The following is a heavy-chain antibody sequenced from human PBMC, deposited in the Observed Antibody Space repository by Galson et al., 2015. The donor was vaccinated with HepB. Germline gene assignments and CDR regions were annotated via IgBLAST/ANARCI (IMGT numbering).Heavy chain of an antibody. V-gene: IGHV3-48*01. J-gene: IGHJ4*02. D-gene: IGHD3-16*01. Sequence: SLRLSCAASGFTFSTYSMNWVRQAPGKGLEWVSYIRSTSTTTYHADSVKGRFTISRDNAKNSLYLQMNSLRAEDTAVYYCVRDFHAPGVFDYWGLGILVTVPS. CDR2: IRSTSTTT. CDR3: VRDFHAPGVFDY. CDR1: GFTFSTYS.